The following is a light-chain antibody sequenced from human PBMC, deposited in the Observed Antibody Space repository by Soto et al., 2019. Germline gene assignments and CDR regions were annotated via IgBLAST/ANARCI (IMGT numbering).Light chain of an antibody. CDR2: EVS. J-gene: IGLJ1*01. CDR3: SSYTCNSGPLV. CDR1: SSDVGGYNH. Sequence: QSALTQPASVSGSPGQSITISCTGTSSDVGGYNHVSWYQQHPGKAPKLMIYEVSKRPSGVSNRFSGSKSGNTASLTTSGISGEEDADDYYSSYTCNSGPLVFGAGTKLTVL. V-gene: IGLV2-14*01.